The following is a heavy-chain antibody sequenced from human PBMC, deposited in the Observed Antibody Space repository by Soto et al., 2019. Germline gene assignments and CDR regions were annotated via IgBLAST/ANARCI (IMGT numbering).Heavy chain of an antibody. CDR3: ARLLWFGELRYFDD. CDR1: GYTFTSYS. V-gene: IGHV1-3*04. D-gene: IGHD3-10*01. CDR2: INTGNGNT. J-gene: IGHJ4*02. Sequence: ASVKVSCKASGYTFTSYSIHWVRQAPGQRLEWVGWINTGNGNTKYSQKFQGRVTMTRDTSASTAYMELSSLRSEDTAVYYCARLLWFGELRYFDDWGQGTLVTVSS.